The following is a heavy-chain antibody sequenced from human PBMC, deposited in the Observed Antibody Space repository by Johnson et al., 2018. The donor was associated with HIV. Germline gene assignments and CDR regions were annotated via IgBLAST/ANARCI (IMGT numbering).Heavy chain of an antibody. Sequence: QEQLVESGGGVVQPGRSLRLSCAASGFIFSSYAIHWVRQAPGKGLQWVAVIGFDGTNKYYADSLKGRFTISRDNSKNTLYLQMNSLRPEDTALYFCARDPDGTTGTTYPDAAFDIWGQGTMVTVSS. V-gene: IGHV3-30*04. D-gene: IGHD1-1*01. J-gene: IGHJ3*02. CDR3: ARDPDGTTGTTYPDAAFDI. CDR1: GFIFSSYA. CDR2: IGFDGTNK.